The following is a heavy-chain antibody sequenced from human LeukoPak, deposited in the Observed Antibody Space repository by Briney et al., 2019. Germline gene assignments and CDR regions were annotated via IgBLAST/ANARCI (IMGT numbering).Heavy chain of an antibody. Sequence: SETLSLTCTVSGGSISSYYWSWIRQAAGKGLEWIGRIYTSGSTNYNPSLKSRVTMSVDTSKNQFSLKLSSVTAADTAVYYCASTDGRLGSGSPQDYWGQGTLVTVSS. D-gene: IGHD3-10*01. J-gene: IGHJ4*02. V-gene: IGHV4-4*07. CDR1: GGSISSYY. CDR3: ASTDGRLGSGSPQDY. CDR2: IYTSGST.